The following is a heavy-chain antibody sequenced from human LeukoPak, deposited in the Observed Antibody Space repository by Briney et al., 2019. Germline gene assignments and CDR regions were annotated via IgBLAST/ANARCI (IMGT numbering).Heavy chain of an antibody. CDR2: ISSSGSTI. CDR1: GFTFSNYA. J-gene: IGHJ4*02. D-gene: IGHD3-22*01. CDR3: ARSQPDSSGYYYVGPFDY. V-gene: IGHV3-48*03. Sequence: GGSLRLSCAASGFTFSNYAMNWVRQAPGKGLEWVSYISSSGSTIYYADSVKGRFTISRDNAKNSLYLQMNSLRAEDTAVYYCARSQPDSSGYYYVGPFDYWGQGTLVTVSS.